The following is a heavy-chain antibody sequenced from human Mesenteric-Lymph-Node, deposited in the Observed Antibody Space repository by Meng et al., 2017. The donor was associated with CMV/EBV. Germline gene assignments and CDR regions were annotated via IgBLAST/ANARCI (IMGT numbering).Heavy chain of an antibody. J-gene: IGHJ4*02. D-gene: IGHD6-6*01. CDR3: ASRTIASRPSHLDY. V-gene: IGHV4-4*02. CDR2: IYHDGRA. CDR1: GISISGSTW. Sequence: VSGISISGSTWWNWVRQPPGKGLEWIGEIYHDGRANYDASLSARVSMSVDKSRGQFSLNLNSVTVADTAVYYCASRTIASRPSHLDYWGQGALVTVSS.